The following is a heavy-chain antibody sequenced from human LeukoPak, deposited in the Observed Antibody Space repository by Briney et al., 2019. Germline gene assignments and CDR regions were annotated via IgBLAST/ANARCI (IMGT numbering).Heavy chain of an antibody. CDR3: ARQASGTLDF. V-gene: IGHV3-33*01. Sequence: GRSLRLSCAASGFTFSTYGMHRVRQAPGKGLEWVAIIWYDGSNKYYADSVKGRFTISRDISKNTLHLQMNSLRADDTAVYYCARQASGTLDFWGPGTPVTAS. CDR2: IWYDGSNK. CDR1: GFTFSTYG. J-gene: IGHJ4*02. D-gene: IGHD1-26*01.